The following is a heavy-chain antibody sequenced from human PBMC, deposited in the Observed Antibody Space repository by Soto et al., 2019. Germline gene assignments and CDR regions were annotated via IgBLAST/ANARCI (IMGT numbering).Heavy chain of an antibody. V-gene: IGHV2-70*01. CDR2: IDWDDDK. D-gene: IGHD4-17*01. Sequence: GSGPTLVNPTQTLTLTCTFSGFSLSTSGMCVSWIRQPPGKALEGLALIDWDDDKYYSTSLKTRLTISKDTSKNQVVLTMTKMDPVDTATYYCARMEGRYGDYDHRYYYGMDVWGQGTTVTVSS. J-gene: IGHJ6*02. CDR3: ARMEGRYGDYDHRYYYGMDV. CDR1: GFSLSTSGMC.